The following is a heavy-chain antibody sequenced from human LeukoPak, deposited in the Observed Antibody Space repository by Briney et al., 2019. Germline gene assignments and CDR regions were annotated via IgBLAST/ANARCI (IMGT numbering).Heavy chain of an antibody. J-gene: IGHJ4*02. Sequence: SETLSLTCAVYGGSFSGYYWSWIRQPPGKGLEWIGEINHSGSTNYNPSLKSRVTISVDTSKNQFSLKLSSVTAADTAVYYCARLGDDYVWGSYRYSFDYWCQGTLVTVSS. CDR2: INHSGST. CDR1: GGSFSGYY. CDR3: ARLGDDYVWGSYRYSFDY. V-gene: IGHV4-34*01. D-gene: IGHD3-16*02.